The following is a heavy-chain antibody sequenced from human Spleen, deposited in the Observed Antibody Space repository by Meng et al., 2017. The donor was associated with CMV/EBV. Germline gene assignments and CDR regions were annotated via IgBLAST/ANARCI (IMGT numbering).Heavy chain of an antibody. D-gene: IGHD2-21*02. J-gene: IGHJ4*02. CDR1: GYSFNDYY. CDR3: ATYGAGDSVRFDY. CDR2: INPNTGGT. V-gene: IGHV1-2*02. Sequence: CKSSGYSFNDYYIYWVRQAPGQGLEWMAWINPNTGGTRSHHKFQGRITMTRDTSISTAYLELSGLRSDDTAVYFCATYGAGDSVRFDYWGQGTLVTVSS.